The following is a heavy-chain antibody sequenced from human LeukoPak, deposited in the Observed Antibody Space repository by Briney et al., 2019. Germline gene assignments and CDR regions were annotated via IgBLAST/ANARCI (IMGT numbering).Heavy chain of an antibody. CDR2: IKQDGIEN. V-gene: IGHV3-7*01. Sequence: PGESLRLSCAASGFTFSSYWMSWVRQAPGRGLEWVANIKQDGIENYYVDSVKGRFTISRDNAKNSLYLQMNSLRAEDTAVYYCARDWRGVAKYFDYWGQGTLVTVPS. J-gene: IGHJ4*02. D-gene: IGHD3-3*01. CDR1: GFTFSSYW. CDR3: ARDWRGVAKYFDY.